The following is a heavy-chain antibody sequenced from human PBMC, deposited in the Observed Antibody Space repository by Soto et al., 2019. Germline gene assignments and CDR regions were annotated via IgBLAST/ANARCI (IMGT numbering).Heavy chain of an antibody. D-gene: IGHD3-22*01. Sequence: GGSLSLSCAASGVPFSSYSMSWVRQAPGKGLEWVGRTRNKASSYTTDYAAFVKGRFTISRDDSKNLIYLQMNSPKTEDTAVYYCAREGSSSGPDYEYWGQGTLVTVSS. J-gene: IGHJ4*02. V-gene: IGHV3-72*01. CDR3: AREGSSSGPDYEY. CDR2: TRNKASSYTT. CDR1: GVPFSSYS.